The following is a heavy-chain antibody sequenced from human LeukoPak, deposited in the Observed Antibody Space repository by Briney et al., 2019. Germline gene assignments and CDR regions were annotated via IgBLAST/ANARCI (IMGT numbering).Heavy chain of an antibody. J-gene: IGHJ5*02. CDR1: GGSISSYY. CDR2: VYTSGST. CDR3: ARDRDLYWFDP. D-gene: IGHD5-24*01. Sequence: SETLSLTCTVSGGSISSYYWSWIRQPAGKGLEWIGRVYTSGSTNYNPSLKSRVTMSVDTSKNQFSLKLSSVTAADTVVYYCARDRDLYWFDPWGQGTLVTVSS. V-gene: IGHV4-4*07.